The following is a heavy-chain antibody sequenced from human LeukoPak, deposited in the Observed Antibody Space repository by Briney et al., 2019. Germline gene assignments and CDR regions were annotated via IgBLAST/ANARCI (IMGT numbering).Heavy chain of an antibody. J-gene: IGHJ4*02. D-gene: IGHD6-6*01. CDR3: ARGFARYSSSSRGY. CDR2: ISSSSSTI. Sequence: HPGGSLRLSCAASGFTFSSYSMNWVRQAPGKGLEWVSYISSSSSTIYYADSVKGRFTISRDNAKNSLYLQMNSLRAEDTAVYYCARGFARYSSSSRGYWGQGTLVTVSS. V-gene: IGHV3-48*01. CDR1: GFTFSSYS.